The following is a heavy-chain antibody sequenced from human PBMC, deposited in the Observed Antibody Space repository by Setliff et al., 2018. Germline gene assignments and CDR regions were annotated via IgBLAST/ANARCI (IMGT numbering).Heavy chain of an antibody. CDR3: ASSSGSSSNDAFDI. CDR2: IYPGDSDT. V-gene: IGHV5-51*01. J-gene: IGHJ3*02. Sequence: GESLKISCKGSGYRPSSHWIGWVRQMPGKGLEWMGIIYPGDSDTRYSPSFQGQVTISADKSISTAYLQWSSLKASDTAMYYCASSSGSSSNDAFDIWGQGTTVTVSS. D-gene: IGHD1-26*01. CDR1: GYRPSSHW.